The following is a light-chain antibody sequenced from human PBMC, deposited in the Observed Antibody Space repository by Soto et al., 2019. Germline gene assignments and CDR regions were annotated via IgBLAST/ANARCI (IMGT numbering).Light chain of an antibody. Sequence: DIVMIQSPLSLPVTPGEPASISCRSSQSLLYGAGYMYVDWYLQKPGQPPHLLIFLGSNRASGVPDRFSGSVSGTDFTLKISRVETEDVGIYYCMQTLQTPYTFGQGTKLEIK. CDR3: MQTLQTPYT. CDR1: QSLLYGAGYMY. J-gene: IGKJ2*01. V-gene: IGKV2-28*01. CDR2: LGS.